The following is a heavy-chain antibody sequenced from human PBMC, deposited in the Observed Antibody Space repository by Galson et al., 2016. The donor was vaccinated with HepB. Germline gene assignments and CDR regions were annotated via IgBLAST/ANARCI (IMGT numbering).Heavy chain of an antibody. Sequence: SETLSLTCSVSGVSIGATTYFWSWIRQPPGKGLEWIGEVNHSGTTNYNPSLKSRVTISFDTSKSQFSLSLTSVSAADTAPYFCARAKRPPRSNYYAYSWFDSWGQGTLVTVSS. J-gene: IGHJ5*01. V-gene: IGHV4-34*01. D-gene: IGHD3-3*01. CDR3: ARAKRPPRSNYYAYSWFDS. CDR1: GVSIGATTYF. CDR2: VNHSGTT.